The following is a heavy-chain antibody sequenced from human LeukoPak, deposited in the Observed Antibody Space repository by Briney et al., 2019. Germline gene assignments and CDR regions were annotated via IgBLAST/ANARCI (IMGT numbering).Heavy chain of an antibody. Sequence: SETLSLTCAVYGGSFSGYYWSWIRQPPGKGLEWVGEINHSGSTNYNPSLKSRVTISVDTSKNQFSLKLSSVTAADTAVYYCARSWSYYYDSSGYYLDYWGQGTLVTVSS. CDR3: ARSWSYYYDSSGYYLDY. J-gene: IGHJ4*02. CDR1: GGSFSGYY. V-gene: IGHV4-34*01. CDR2: INHSGST. D-gene: IGHD3-22*01.